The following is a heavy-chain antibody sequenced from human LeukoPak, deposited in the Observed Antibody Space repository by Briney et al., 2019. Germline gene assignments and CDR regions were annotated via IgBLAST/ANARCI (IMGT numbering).Heavy chain of an antibody. CDR2: IIPIFGTA. D-gene: IGHD3-9*01. CDR1: RGTFSSYA. CDR3: ARLGGRYDILTGYYSY. J-gene: IGHJ4*02. V-gene: IGHV1-69*13. Sequence: GASVKASCKASRGTFSSYAISWVRQAPGQGLEWMGGIIPIFGTANYAQKFQGRVTITADESTSTAYMELSSLRSEDTAVYYCARLGGRYDILTGYYSYWGQGTLVTVSS.